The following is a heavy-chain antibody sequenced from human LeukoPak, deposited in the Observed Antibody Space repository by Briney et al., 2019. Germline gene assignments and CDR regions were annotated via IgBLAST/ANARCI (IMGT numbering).Heavy chain of an antibody. J-gene: IGHJ4*02. CDR3: AKDHPVAPYDY. V-gene: IGHV3-74*01. Sequence: PGGSLRLSCAASGFTLSGYWMHWVRQAPGKGLVWVSRIKGDGSSTTYADSVKGRFTISRDNAKNTLYLQMNSLRAEDTAVYYCAKDHPVAPYDYWGQGTLVTVSS. CDR1: GFTLSGYW. CDR2: IKGDGSST. D-gene: IGHD6-19*01.